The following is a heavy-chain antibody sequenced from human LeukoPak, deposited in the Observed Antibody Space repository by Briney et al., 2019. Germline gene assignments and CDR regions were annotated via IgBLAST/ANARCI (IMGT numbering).Heavy chain of an antibody. V-gene: IGHV3-48*03. CDR1: GFSLSTYE. Sequence: PGGSVRLLCAASGFSLSTYEMLWVRQAPGGGRVWFSYIRSSGDSIYYAGSVKGRFTISRDNAKNSLSLQMNSLRAEDTGIYYCARDRRVGATWSVGAFDIWGQGTTVTVSS. CDR3: ARDRRVGATWSVGAFDI. J-gene: IGHJ3*02. CDR2: IRSSGDSI. D-gene: IGHD1-26*01.